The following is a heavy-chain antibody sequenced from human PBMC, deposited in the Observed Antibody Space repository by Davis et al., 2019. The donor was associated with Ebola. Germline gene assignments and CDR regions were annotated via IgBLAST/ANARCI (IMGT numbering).Heavy chain of an antibody. Sequence: SVKVSCKASGGTFSSYAISWVRQAPGQGLEWMGGIIPIFGTANYAQKFQGRVTITADESTSTAYMELSSLRSEDTAVYYCARALGYCSSTSCPDYWGQGTLVTVSS. V-gene: IGHV1-69*13. CDR2: IIPIFGTA. J-gene: IGHJ4*02. D-gene: IGHD2-2*01. CDR3: ARALGYCSSTSCPDY. CDR1: GGTFSSYA.